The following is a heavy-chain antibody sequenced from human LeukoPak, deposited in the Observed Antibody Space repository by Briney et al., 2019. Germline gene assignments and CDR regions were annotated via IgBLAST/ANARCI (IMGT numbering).Heavy chain of an antibody. CDR3: AKVKGGYSSSWSDY. Sequence: GGSLRLSCAASGFTFSSYAMSWDRQAPGKGLEWVSAISGSGGSTYYADSVKGRFTISRDNSKNTLYLQMNSLRAEDTAVYYCAKVKGGYSSSWSDYWGQGTLVTVSS. CDR2: ISGSGGST. D-gene: IGHD6-13*01. CDR1: GFTFSSYA. J-gene: IGHJ4*02. V-gene: IGHV3-23*01.